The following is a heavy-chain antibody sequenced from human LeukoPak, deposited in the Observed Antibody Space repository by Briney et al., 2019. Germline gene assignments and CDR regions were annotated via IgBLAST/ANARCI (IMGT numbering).Heavy chain of an antibody. J-gene: IGHJ4*02. CDR3: ARDLGKSGWSTFDY. V-gene: IGHV3-48*01. D-gene: IGHD6-19*01. Sequence: GGSLRLSCAASGFTFSSYSMDWVRQAPGKGLEWVSYISSSSSTIYYADSVKGRFTISRDNAKSSLYLQMNSLRAEDTAVYYCARDLGKSGWSTFDYWGQGTLVTVSS. CDR2: ISSSSSTI. CDR1: GFTFSSYS.